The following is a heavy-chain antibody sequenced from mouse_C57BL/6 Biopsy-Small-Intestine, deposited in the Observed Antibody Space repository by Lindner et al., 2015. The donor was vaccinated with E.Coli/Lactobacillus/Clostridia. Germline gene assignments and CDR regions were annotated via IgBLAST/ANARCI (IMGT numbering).Heavy chain of an antibody. D-gene: IGHD2-2*01. CDR3: ARGVTTFLDF. V-gene: IGHV1-22*01. J-gene: IGHJ2*01. CDR2: INPNSGGT. Sequence: VQLQESGPELVKPGASVRMSCKASGYTFTTYNTHWVKQSHGKSPEWIGYINPNSGGTNYNQKFKGQATLTVNKSSSTAYMALRGLTSEDSAVYYCARGVTTFLDFWGQGTTLTVSS. CDR1: GYTFTTYN.